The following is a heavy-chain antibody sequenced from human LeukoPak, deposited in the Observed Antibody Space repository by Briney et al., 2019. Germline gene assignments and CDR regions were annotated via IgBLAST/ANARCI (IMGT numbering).Heavy chain of an antibody. D-gene: IGHD6-19*01. CDR1: GFTFSSYG. J-gene: IGHJ4*02. CDR2: ISGSGGST. V-gene: IGHV3-23*01. CDR3: AKDSFSSGWSYFDY. Sequence: GGCLRLSCAASGFTFSSYGMSWVRQAPGKGLEWVSAISGSGGSTYYADSVKGRFTISRDNSKNTLYLQMNSLRAEDTAVYYCAKDSFSSGWSYFDYWGQGTLVTVSS.